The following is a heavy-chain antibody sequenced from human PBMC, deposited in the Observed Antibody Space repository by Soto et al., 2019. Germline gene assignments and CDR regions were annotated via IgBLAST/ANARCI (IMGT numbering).Heavy chain of an antibody. CDR1: GFTFSSYS. V-gene: IGHV3-48*01. Sequence: PGGSLRLSCAASGFTFSSYSMNWVRQAPGKGLEWISYISGSSGTIYFADSVKGRFTISRDNAKNSLYLQMTSLRAEDTAVYYCARDDGYCVGVSCYSVYFLHSGQSPLVTV. CDR2: ISGSSGTI. J-gene: IGHJ1*01. CDR3: ARDDGYCVGVSCYSVYFLH. D-gene: IGHD2-15*01.